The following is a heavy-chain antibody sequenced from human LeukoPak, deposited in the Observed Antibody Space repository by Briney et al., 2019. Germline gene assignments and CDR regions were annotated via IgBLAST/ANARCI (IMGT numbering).Heavy chain of an antibody. CDR2: IYPKSSDT. Sequence: SVKVSCKASGYTFTAYYLHWVRQAPGQGLEWMGYIYPKSSDTNYAQDFQGRVTMTMDTSISTVYMELSRLTSDDTAVYYCARDEAAAKTNALDIWGQGTKVTVSS. J-gene: IGHJ3*02. CDR3: ARDEAAAKTNALDI. V-gene: IGHV1-2*02. CDR1: GYTFTAYY. D-gene: IGHD6-13*01.